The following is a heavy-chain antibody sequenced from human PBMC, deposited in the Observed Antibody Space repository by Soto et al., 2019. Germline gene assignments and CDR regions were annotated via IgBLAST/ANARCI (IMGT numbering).Heavy chain of an antibody. J-gene: IGHJ6*02. D-gene: IGHD3-10*01. CDR2: MNSKSGNT. CDR1: GYTFSSYE. Sequence: QVQLVQSGAEVKRPGASVKVSCKASGYTFSSYEINWVRQATGQGLEWMGWMNSKSGNTGYAQKFQGRVSMTRNTSTGTAYMELSSLTSEDTAVYSCAREGSGTYSAYYYYGMDVWGQGTAVTVSS. V-gene: IGHV1-8*01. CDR3: AREGSGTYSAYYYYGMDV.